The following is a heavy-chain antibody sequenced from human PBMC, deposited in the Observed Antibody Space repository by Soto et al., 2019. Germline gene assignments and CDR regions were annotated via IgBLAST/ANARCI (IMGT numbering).Heavy chain of an antibody. Sequence: GCSLRLACAASGFTFSRYGMNWLRQAPGKGLEWVASISSSTSYVYYADSVKGRFSTSRDNAKNILYLEMYALRTEDTAVYYCARDPYEGRVGNWFESWGQGTLVTASS. V-gene: IGHV3-21*01. D-gene: IGHD5-12*01. CDR3: ARDPYEGRVGNWFES. CDR2: ISSSTSYV. J-gene: IGHJ5*01. CDR1: GFTFSRYG.